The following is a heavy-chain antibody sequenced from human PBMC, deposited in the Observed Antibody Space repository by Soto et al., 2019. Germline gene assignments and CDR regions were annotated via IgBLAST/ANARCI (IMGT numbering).Heavy chain of an antibody. V-gene: IGHV4-31*03. D-gene: IGHD5-18*01. CDR3: ARGAAMVHLPFDY. J-gene: IGHJ4*02. CDR2: IYYSGST. Sequence: QVQLQESGPGLVKPSQTLSLTCTVSGGSISSGGYYWSWIRQHPGKGLEWIGYIYYSGSTYYNTSLKSRVTISVDTSKNQFSLKLSSVTAADTAVYYCARGAAMVHLPFDYWGQGTLVTVSS. CDR1: GGSISSGGYY.